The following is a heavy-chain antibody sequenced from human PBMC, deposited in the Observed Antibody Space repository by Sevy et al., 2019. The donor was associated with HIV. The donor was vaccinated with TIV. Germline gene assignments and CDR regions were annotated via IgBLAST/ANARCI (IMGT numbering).Heavy chain of an antibody. CDR3: ARDRGVIMLAAAGANLFDY. D-gene: IGHD6-13*01. Sequence: ASVKVSCKASGYTFTSYDISWVRQAPGQGLEWMGWISAYNGNTNYAQKLQGRVTMTTDTSTSTAYMELRSLRSDDTAVYYCARDRGVIMLAAAGANLFDYWGQGTLVTVSS. CDR1: GYTFTSYD. V-gene: IGHV1-18*04. CDR2: ISAYNGNT. J-gene: IGHJ4*02.